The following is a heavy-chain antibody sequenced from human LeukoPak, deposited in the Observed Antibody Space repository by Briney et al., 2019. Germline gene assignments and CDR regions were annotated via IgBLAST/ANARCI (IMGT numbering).Heavy chain of an antibody. CDR3: ARGMATNYLGNYYYYGMDV. J-gene: IGHJ6*02. Sequence: PSQTLSLTCTVSGGSISSGSYYWGWLRQPAGTGLEWIGRIYTSGSTNDNPSRKSRVTISVDTSKNQFSLKLSSVTPADTAVYYCARGMATNYLGNYYYYGMDVWGQGTTVTVSS. D-gene: IGHD5-24*01. CDR2: IYTSGST. CDR1: GGSISSGSYY. V-gene: IGHV4-61*02.